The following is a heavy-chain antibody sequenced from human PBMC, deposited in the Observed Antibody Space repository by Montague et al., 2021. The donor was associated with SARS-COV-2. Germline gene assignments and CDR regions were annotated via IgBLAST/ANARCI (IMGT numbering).Heavy chain of an antibody. J-gene: IGHJ5*02. Sequence: TLSLTCTVSGGSISSGGYYWSWIRQHPGKGLEWIGYIYYSGSTYYNPSLKSRATISVDTSKNQFSLKLSSVTAADTAVYYCARAWKKIIMVWVRDWFDPWGQGTLVTVSS. D-gene: IGHD3-10*01. CDR1: GGSISSGGYY. CDR2: IYYSGST. V-gene: IGHV4-31*03. CDR3: ARAWKKIIMVWVRDWFDP.